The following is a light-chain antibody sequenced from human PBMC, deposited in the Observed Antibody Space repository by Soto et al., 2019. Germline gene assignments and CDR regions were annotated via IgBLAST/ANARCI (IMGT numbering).Light chain of an antibody. V-gene: IGLV1-44*01. CDR3: ATWDDSLNGWV. CDR2: SNN. Sequence: QSVLTQPPSASGTPGQRVTLSCSGSRSTLGSNAVSWYQQLPGTAPKVLIYSNNQRPSGVPDRFSGSKSGTSASLAISGLQSEDDADYYCATWDDSLNGWVFGGVTQLTVL. J-gene: IGLJ3*02. CDR1: RSTLGSNA.